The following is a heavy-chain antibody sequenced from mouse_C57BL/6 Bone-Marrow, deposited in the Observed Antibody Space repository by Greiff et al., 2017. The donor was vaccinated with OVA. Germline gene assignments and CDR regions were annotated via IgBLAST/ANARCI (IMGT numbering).Heavy chain of an antibody. D-gene: IGHD2-4*01. J-gene: IGHJ2*01. CDR1: GYTFTSYW. V-gene: IGHV1-59*01. Sequence: VQLQQSGAELVRPGTSVKLSCKASGYTFTSYWMHWVKQRPGQGLEWIGVIDPSDSYTNYNQKFKGKATLTVDTSSSTAYMQLSSLTSEDSAVYYCARLPIYYDYDAFDYWGQGTTLTVSS. CDR2: IDPSDSYT. CDR3: ARLPIYYDYDAFDY.